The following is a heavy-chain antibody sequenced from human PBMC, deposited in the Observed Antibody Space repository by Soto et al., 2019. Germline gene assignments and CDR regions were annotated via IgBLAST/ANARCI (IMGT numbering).Heavy chain of an antibody. CDR2: IYYSGST. V-gene: IGHV4-39*01. CDR1: GGSISSSSYY. J-gene: IGHJ5*02. CDR3: ARGRNWFDP. Sequence: LSLTCTVSGGSISSSSYYWGWIRQPPGKGLEWIGSIYYSGSTYYNPSLKSRVTISVDTSKNQFSLKLSSVTAADTAVYYCARGRNWFDPWGQGTLVTVSS.